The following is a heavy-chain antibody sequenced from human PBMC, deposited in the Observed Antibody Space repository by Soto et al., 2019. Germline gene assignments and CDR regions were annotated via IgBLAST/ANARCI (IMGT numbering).Heavy chain of an antibody. Sequence: GESLKISCKGCRYGFTSYWIGWVRQMPGKGLEWMGIIYPGDSDTRYSPSFQGQVTISADKSISTAYLQWSSLKASDTAMYYCARWYYYDSSGYIDYWGQGTLVTVSS. J-gene: IGHJ4*02. CDR2: IYPGDSDT. V-gene: IGHV5-51*01. D-gene: IGHD3-22*01. CDR3: ARWYYYDSSGYIDY. CDR1: RYGFTSYW.